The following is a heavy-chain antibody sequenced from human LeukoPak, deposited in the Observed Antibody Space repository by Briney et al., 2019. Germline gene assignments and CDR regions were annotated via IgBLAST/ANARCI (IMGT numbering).Heavy chain of an antibody. CDR2: INPNSGGT. V-gene: IGHV1-2*02. CDR3: ARFIPGYCSSTSCYDQNFDY. CDR1: GYTFTGYY. Sequence: ASVKVSCKASGYTFTGYYMHWVRQAPGQGLEWMGWINPNSGGTNYAQKLQGRVTMTRDTSISTAYMELSRLRSDGTAVYYCARFIPGYCSSTSCYDQNFDYWGQGTLVTVSS. D-gene: IGHD2-2*01. J-gene: IGHJ4*02.